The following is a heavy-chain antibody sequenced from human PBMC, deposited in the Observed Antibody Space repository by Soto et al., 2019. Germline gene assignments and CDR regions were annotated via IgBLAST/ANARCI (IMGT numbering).Heavy chain of an antibody. CDR3: ARRGPIAVIISKGFDN. V-gene: IGHV4-39*01. CDR2: ISYSGST. J-gene: IGHJ4*02. CDR1: GGSVSSGSFY. D-gene: IGHD3-22*01. Sequence: SETLSLTCTVSGGSVSSGSFYWGWIRQPPGKGLEWIGTISYSGSTHYSPSLKSRVTMSVDTSKSQVSLRLSSVTAADTAVYYCARRGPIAVIISKGFDNWGQGALVTVSS.